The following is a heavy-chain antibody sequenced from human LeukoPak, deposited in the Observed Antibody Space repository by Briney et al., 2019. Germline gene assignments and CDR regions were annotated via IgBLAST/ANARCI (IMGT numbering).Heavy chain of an antibody. CDR3: ARSNNDGDYLGVGFDY. D-gene: IGHD4-17*01. CDR2: INTNTGNP. CDR1: GYTFTTYA. J-gene: IGHJ4*02. V-gene: IGHV7-4-1*02. Sequence: PGASVNVSCKTSGYTFTTYAINWLRQAPGQGLEWMGWINTNTGNPTYAQGFTGRFVFSLDTSVSTTYLQISSLKAEDTAIYYCARSNNDGDYLGVGFDYWGQGALVTVSS.